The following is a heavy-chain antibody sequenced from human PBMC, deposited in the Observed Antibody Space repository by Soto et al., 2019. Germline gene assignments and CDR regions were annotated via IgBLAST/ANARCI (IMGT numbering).Heavy chain of an antibody. D-gene: IGHD2-2*01. CDR3: ATGRRYCRSNSWYRADRDAFDT. Sequence: QVQLQESGPGLVKPSETLSLTCTVSGGSISSYYWYWIRQPPGKGLEWIGYFYYSESANYNPSLKSRVTISADTFKNQFSLKLSSVTAPDTAVYYCATGRRYCRSNSWYRADRDAFDTWGQGTRVTVSS. CDR1: GGSISSYY. CDR2: FYYSESA. V-gene: IGHV4-59*01. J-gene: IGHJ3*02.